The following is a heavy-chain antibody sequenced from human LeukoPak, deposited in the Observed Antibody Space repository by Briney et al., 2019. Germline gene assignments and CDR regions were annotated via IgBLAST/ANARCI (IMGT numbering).Heavy chain of an antibody. V-gene: IGHV5-51*01. CDR3: ARRGSTWYQDY. Sequence: GVSLKISCKGSEYSFSSYWIGWVRQMPGKGLEWMGIIYPGDSDTRYSPSFQGQVTISADNSISTAYLQWSSQKASDTAIYYCARRGSTWYQDYWGQGTLVTVSS. J-gene: IGHJ4*02. CDR1: EYSFSSYW. CDR2: IYPGDSDT. D-gene: IGHD6-13*01.